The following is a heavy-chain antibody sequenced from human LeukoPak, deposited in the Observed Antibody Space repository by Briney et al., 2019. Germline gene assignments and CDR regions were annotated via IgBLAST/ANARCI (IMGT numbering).Heavy chain of an antibody. CDR1: GFTFSSYA. V-gene: IGHV3-7*01. CDR2: IKQDGSEK. D-gene: IGHD6-13*01. J-gene: IGHJ6*03. CDR3: ARVAAAGIYYYYYMDA. Sequence: GGSLRLSCAASGFTFSSYAMSWVRQAPGKGLEWVANIKQDGSEKYYVDSVKGRFTISRDNAKNSLYLQMNSVRAEDTAVYYCARVAAAGIYYYYYMDAWGKGTTVTVSS.